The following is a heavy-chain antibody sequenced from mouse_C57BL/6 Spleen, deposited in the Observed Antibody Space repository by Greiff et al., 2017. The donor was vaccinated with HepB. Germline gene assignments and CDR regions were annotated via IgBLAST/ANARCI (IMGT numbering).Heavy chain of an antibody. CDR1: GFTFSSYT. CDR3: ARHEAAQAPYAMDY. D-gene: IGHD3-2*02. J-gene: IGHJ4*01. CDR2: ISGGGGNT. V-gene: IGHV5-9*01. Sequence: DVMLVESGGGLVKPGGSLKLSCAASGFTFSSYTMSWVRQTPEKRLEWVATISGGGGNTYYRDSVKGRFTISRDNAKNTLYLQMSSLSSEDTALYYCARHEAAQAPYAMDYWGQGTSVTVSS.